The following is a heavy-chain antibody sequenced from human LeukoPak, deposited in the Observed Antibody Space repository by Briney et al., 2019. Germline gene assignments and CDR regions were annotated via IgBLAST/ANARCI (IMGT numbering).Heavy chain of an antibody. V-gene: IGHV4-38-2*01. Sequence: PSETLSLTCAVSGYSISSGYYWGWIRRPPGKGLEWIGSIYHSGSTYYNPSLKSRVTISVDTSKNQFSLKLSSVTAADMAVYYCARHVNWGFDYWGQGTLVTVSS. CDR3: ARHVNWGFDY. CDR1: GYSISSGYY. D-gene: IGHD7-27*01. J-gene: IGHJ4*02. CDR2: IYHSGST.